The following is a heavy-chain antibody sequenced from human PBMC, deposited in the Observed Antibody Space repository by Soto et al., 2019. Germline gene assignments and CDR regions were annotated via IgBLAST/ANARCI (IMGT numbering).Heavy chain of an antibody. D-gene: IGHD4-17*01. CDR3: ARGGGDYDYPVDV. Sequence: QVQLQQWGAGLLKPSETLSLNCAVYGGSFYWTWIRQPPGKGLEWIGEIRHSGSTNYNPSLKSRVSILIDRSKSQVSLTVYSVTAADTAVYYCARGGGDYDYPVDVWGQGTTVTVSS. CDR1: GGSFY. J-gene: IGHJ6*02. V-gene: IGHV4-34*01. CDR2: IRHSGST.